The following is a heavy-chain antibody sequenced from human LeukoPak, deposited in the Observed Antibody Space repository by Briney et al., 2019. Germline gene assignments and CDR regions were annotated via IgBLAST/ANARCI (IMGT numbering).Heavy chain of an antibody. D-gene: IGHD3-16*02. CDR1: GYTFTSYD. J-gene: IGHJ6*03. Sequence: GASVKVSCKASGYTFTSYDINWVRQATGQGLEWMGWMNPNSGNTGYAQKFQGRVTITRNTSISTAYMELSSLRSEDTAVYYCASSLYDYVWGSYHYYYYYMDVWGKGTTVTISS. CDR3: ASSLYDYVWGSYHYYYYYMDV. V-gene: IGHV1-8*03. CDR2: MNPNSGNT.